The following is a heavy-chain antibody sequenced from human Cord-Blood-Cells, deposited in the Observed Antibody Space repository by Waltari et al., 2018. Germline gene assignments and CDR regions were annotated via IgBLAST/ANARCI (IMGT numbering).Heavy chain of an antibody. CDR3: ARGTIISYYYYDSSGSGFDY. CDR1: GGSISSSSYY. Sequence: QLQLQESGPGLVKPSETLSLTCTVSGGSISSSSYYWGWIRQPPGKGLEGIGSIYYSGGTYYNPSLKSRVTISVDTAKNQFSLKLSSVTAADTAVYYCARGTIISYYYYDSSGSGFDYWGQGTLVTVSS. CDR2: IYYSGGT. J-gene: IGHJ4*02. V-gene: IGHV4-39*01. D-gene: IGHD3-22*01.